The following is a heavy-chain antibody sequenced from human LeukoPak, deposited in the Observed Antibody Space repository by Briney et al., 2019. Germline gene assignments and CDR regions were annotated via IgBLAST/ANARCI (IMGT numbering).Heavy chain of an antibody. CDR1: GFTFDNYA. D-gene: IGHD6-13*01. CDR2: ISWNSGSI. V-gene: IGHV3-9*01. CDR3: AKEVQQPVYAFDI. Sequence: GRSLRLSCAASGFTFDNYAIHWVRQAPGKGLEWVSGISWNSGSIGYADSVKGRFTISRDNAKNSLYLQMNSLKPEDTALYYCAKEVQQPVYAFDIWGQGTMVTVSS. J-gene: IGHJ3*02.